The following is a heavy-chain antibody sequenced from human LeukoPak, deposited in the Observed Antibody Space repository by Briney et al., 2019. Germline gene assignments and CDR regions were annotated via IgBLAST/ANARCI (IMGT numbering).Heavy chain of an antibody. Sequence: HPGGSLRLSCASSGFTVSSNYITWLRKAPGKVLEWVSVIYSGGSTYYADSVKGRFTISRDNSKNTVYLQMNSLRAEDTAVYYCARGSGWHRPIDYWGQGTLVTVSS. CDR2: IYSGGST. V-gene: IGHV3-66*02. J-gene: IGHJ4*02. D-gene: IGHD6-19*01. CDR1: GFTVSSNY. CDR3: ARGSGWHRPIDY.